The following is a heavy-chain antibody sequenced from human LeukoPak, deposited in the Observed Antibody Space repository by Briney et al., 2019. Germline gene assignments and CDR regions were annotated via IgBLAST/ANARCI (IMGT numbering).Heavy chain of an antibody. CDR2: IYYSGST. D-gene: IGHD3-22*01. Sequence: SETLSLTCSVSGGSISSSYWSWIRQPPGKGLEWIGYIYYSGSTNYNPSLMSRVTISVDMSKNQFSLMLSSVTAVDTAVYYCARGGYYDSSGYLNHNAFDIWGQGTMVTVSS. CDR3: ARGGYYDSSGYLNHNAFDI. V-gene: IGHV4-59*01. CDR1: GGSISSSY. J-gene: IGHJ3*02.